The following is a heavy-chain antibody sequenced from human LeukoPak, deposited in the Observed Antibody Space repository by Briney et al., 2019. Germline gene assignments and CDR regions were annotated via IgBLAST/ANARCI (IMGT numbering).Heavy chain of an antibody. D-gene: IGHD6-13*01. CDR2: IYSGGST. V-gene: IGHV3-53*05. Sequence: PGGSLRLSCAASGFTVSSNYMSWVRQAPGKGLEWVSVIYSGGSTYYADSVKGRFTISRDNSENTLYLQMNSLRAEDTALYYCAKDLYSSSWYRYFDYWGQGTLVTVSS. CDR1: GFTVSSNY. J-gene: IGHJ4*02. CDR3: AKDLYSSSWYRYFDY.